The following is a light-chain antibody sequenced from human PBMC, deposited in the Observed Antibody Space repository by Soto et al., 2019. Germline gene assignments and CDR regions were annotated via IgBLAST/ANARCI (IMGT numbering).Light chain of an antibody. J-gene: IGKJ4*01. CDR2: DAS. CDR1: QSISNY. CDR3: QQYNVFSVT. Sequence: DIQMTQSPSTLSASVGNRVTITCRASQSISNYLAWYQQKPGKAPKLLIYDASSLDSGVPSRFSGSGSGTEFTLTISSLQPDDFATYYCQQYNVFSVTFGGGTKVENK. V-gene: IGKV1-5*01.